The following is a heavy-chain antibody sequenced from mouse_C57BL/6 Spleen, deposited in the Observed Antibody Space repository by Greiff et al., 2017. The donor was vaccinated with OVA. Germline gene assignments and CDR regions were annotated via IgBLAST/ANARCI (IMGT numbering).Heavy chain of an antibody. CDR2: IYPGDGDT. D-gene: IGHD1-1*01. J-gene: IGHJ2*01. Sequence: VQLQQSGPELVKPGASVKISCKASGYAFSSSWMNWVKQRPGKGLEWIGRIYPGDGDTTYNGKFKGKATLTADKSSSTAYMQLSSLTSEDSAVYFCARGAYYYGSSSYYFDDWGQSTTLTVAS. CDR3: ARGAYYYGSSSYYFDD. CDR1: GYAFSSSW. V-gene: IGHV1-82*01.